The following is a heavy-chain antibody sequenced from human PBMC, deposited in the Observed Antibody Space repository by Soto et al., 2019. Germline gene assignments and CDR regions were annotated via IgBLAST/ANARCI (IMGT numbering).Heavy chain of an antibody. J-gene: IGHJ4*02. V-gene: IGHV2-5*02. CDR1: GFSLSSSGVG. CDR3: AKRTLPLPFDY. Sequence: QITLKESGPTLVKHTQTLTLTCTFSGFSLSSSGVGVGWVRQPPGKALEWLALIYWDNDKRYSPSLKGRVTTTKDTSKNQVVLTMTNMDPVATATYFCAKRTLPLPFDYWGQGTLVTVSS. CDR2: IYWDNDK.